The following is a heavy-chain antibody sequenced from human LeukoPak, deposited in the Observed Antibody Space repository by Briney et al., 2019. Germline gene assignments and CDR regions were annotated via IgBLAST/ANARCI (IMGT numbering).Heavy chain of an antibody. Sequence: GGSLRLSCAASGFTFDDYAMHWVRQAPGKGLEWVSGISWNSGSIGYADSVKGRFTISRDNSKNTLYLQMNSLRAEDTAVYYCAKSSPPYYYDSSGRQDYWGQGTLVTVSS. CDR2: ISWNSGSI. V-gene: IGHV3-9*01. CDR3: AKSSPPYYYDSSGRQDY. CDR1: GFTFDDYA. J-gene: IGHJ4*02. D-gene: IGHD3-22*01.